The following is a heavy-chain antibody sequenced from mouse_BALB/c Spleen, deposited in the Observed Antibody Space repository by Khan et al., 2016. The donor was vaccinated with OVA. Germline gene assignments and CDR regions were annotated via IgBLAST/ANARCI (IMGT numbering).Heavy chain of an antibody. Sequence: EVELVESGGDLVKPGGSLKISCAASGFTFSSYSMSWVRQTPDKRLEWVASISSGGDYTYYPDSVKGRFTISRDNAKNILYLQMSDLKSEDTAMYYCADHLTGSCAYWGQGTLVTVSA. CDR2: ISSGGDYT. CDR1: GFTFSSYS. D-gene: IGHD4-1*01. J-gene: IGHJ3*01. CDR3: ADHLTGSCAY. V-gene: IGHV5-6*01.